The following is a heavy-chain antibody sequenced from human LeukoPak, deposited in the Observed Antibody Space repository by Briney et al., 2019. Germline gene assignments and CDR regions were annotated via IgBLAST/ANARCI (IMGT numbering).Heavy chain of an antibody. CDR2: SGGSGGST. D-gene: IGHD3-22*01. CDR1: GITFSRYA. Sequence: GGSLRLVCAASGITFSRYAMSWVSQASGKELEWVEASGGSGGSTYYADSVKGRFTISRDNSKNTLYLQMNSLGAEDTAVYYCAKTRSLGRSYYDSSGYYLDYWGQGTLVTVSS. CDR3: AKTRSLGRSYYDSSGYYLDY. J-gene: IGHJ4*02. V-gene: IGHV3-23*01.